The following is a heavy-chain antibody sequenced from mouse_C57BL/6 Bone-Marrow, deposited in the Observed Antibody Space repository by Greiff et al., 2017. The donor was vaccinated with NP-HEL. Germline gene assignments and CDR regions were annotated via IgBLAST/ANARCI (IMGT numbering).Heavy chain of an antibody. CDR2: ISDGGSYT. V-gene: IGHV5-4*01. Sequence: EVMLVESGGGLVKPGGSLKLSCAASGFTFSSYAMSWVRQTPEKRLEWVATISDGGSYTYYPDNVKGRFTISRDNAKNNLYLQMSHLKSEDTAMYYCAREGWFFAYWGQGTLVTVSA. J-gene: IGHJ3*01. CDR3: AREGWFFAY. CDR1: GFTFSSYA. D-gene: IGHD2-3*01.